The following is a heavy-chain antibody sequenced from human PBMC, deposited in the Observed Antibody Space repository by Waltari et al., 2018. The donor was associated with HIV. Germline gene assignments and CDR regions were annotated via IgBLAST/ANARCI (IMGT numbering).Heavy chain of an antibody. J-gene: IGHJ6*02. CDR2: ISSSGGST. D-gene: IGHD3-10*01. Sequence: EVQLVESGGGLVPPGGSLRRSCAASGFTFSSCAMSCVRQAPGKGLEWVSAISSSGGSTYYADSVKGRFTISRDNSKNTLYLQMNSLRAEDTAVYYCAKDLGGYGMDVWGQGTTVTVSS. V-gene: IGHV3-23*04. CDR3: AKDLGGYGMDV. CDR1: GFTFSSCA.